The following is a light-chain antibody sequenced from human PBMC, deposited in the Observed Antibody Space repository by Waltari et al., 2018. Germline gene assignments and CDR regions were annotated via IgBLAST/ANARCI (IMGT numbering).Light chain of an antibody. Sequence: QSVLTQPPSASGTPGQSVTMSCSGSSSNIGKNSVNWYQQVPGTAPKLLIYSDHQRPSGVPARFFDSKSDTSASLAISGLQSDDEADYYCATWDDSLKGWVFGGGTKLTVL. CDR3: ATWDDSLKGWV. J-gene: IGLJ3*02. CDR2: SDH. V-gene: IGLV1-44*01. CDR1: SSNIGKNS.